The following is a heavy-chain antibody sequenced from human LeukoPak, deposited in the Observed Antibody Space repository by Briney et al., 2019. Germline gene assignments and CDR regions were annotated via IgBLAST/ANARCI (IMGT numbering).Heavy chain of an antibody. J-gene: IGHJ4*02. CDR3: AKDDAWLRFGE. V-gene: IGHV3-23*01. CDR2: ISPSGDIT. Sequence: GGSLRLSCAASGFTFSNHGMNWVRQAPGKGLGWVSGISPSGDITYYADSVKGRFTISRDNSKNTLYLEVISLTAEDTAVYYCAKDDAWLRFGEWSQGTLVTVSS. D-gene: IGHD3-10*01. CDR1: GFTFSNHG.